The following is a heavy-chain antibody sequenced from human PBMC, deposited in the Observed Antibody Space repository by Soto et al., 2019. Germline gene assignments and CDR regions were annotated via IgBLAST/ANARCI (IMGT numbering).Heavy chain of an antibody. J-gene: IGHJ4*02. Sequence: ASVKVSCKASGYTFTSYGISWVRQAPGQGLEWLGWISAYNGNTNYAQKLQGRVTMTTDTSTSTAYMGLRSLRSDDTAVYYCARAHGSRNYYDSSGYRPLIDYWGQGTLVTV. CDR1: GYTFTSYG. CDR3: ARAHGSRNYYDSSGYRPLIDY. CDR2: ISAYNGNT. V-gene: IGHV1-18*04. D-gene: IGHD3-22*01.